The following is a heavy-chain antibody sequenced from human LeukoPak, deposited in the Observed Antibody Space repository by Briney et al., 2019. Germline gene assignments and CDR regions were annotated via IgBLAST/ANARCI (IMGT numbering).Heavy chain of an antibody. Sequence: GGSLRLSCAASGFTFSSYAISWVRQAPGKGLEWVSAISGSGGSTYYADSVKGRFTISRDNSKNTLYLQMNSLRAEDTAVYYCARSIAAAGDLGAFDIWGQGTMVTVSS. D-gene: IGHD6-6*01. CDR1: GFTFSSYA. J-gene: IGHJ3*02. V-gene: IGHV3-23*01. CDR2: ISGSGGST. CDR3: ARSIAAAGDLGAFDI.